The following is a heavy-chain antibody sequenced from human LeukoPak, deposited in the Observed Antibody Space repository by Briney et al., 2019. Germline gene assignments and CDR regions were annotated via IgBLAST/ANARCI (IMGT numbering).Heavy chain of an antibody. J-gene: IGHJ5*02. CDR2: INPSGTST. CDR3: ARGPPGRVYDSSKKGLFDP. D-gene: IGHD3-22*01. CDR1: GYTFTTYY. Sequence: ASVKVSCKASGYTFTTYYLHWVRQAPGQGLEWMGIINPSGTSTTYAQKFQGRVTMTIDTSTSTVYMELSSLRSEDTAMYYCARGPPGRVYDSSKKGLFDPWGQGTLVTVSS. V-gene: IGHV1-46*01.